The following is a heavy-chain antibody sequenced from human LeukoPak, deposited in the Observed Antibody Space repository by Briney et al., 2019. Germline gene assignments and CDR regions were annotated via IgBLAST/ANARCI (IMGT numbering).Heavy chain of an antibody. J-gene: IGHJ5*02. CDR3: ARDQYVTMMLSWFDP. D-gene: IGHD3-22*01. CDR2: IIPIFGIA. CDR1: GGTFSSYA. V-gene: IGHV1-69*04. Sequence: SVKVSCKASGGTFSSYAISWVRQAPGQGLEWMGRIIPIFGIANYAQKFQGRVTITADKSTSTAYMELSSLRSEDTAVYYCARDQYVTMMLSWFDPWGQGTLVTVSS.